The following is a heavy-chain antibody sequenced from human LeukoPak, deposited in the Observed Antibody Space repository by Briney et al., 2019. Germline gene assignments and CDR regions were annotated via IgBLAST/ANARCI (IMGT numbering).Heavy chain of an antibody. CDR2: ISWNSGNI. CDR1: GFTFDDYA. Sequence: GRSLRLSCAASGFTFDDYAMPWVRQAPGKGLEWVSGISWNSGNIGYADSVKGRFTISRDNAKNSLYLQMNSLRAEDTALYYCAKGSVRGAFFDYWGQGTLVTVSS. D-gene: IGHD3-10*02. J-gene: IGHJ4*02. CDR3: AKGSVRGAFFDY. V-gene: IGHV3-9*01.